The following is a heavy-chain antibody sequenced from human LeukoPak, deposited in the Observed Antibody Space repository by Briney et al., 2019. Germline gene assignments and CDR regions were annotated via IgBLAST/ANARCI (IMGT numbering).Heavy chain of an antibody. Sequence: GRSLRLSCAGSGFTFDDYAMHWVRQPPGKGLEWVSGINWNSGSISYADSVKGRFTISRDNAKNSLYLQMNGLGAEDTALYYCAKGGDVDILNSHDAFDIWGQGTMVTVSS. V-gene: IGHV3-9*01. J-gene: IGHJ3*02. CDR1: GFTFDDYA. CDR3: AKGGDVDILNSHDAFDI. CDR2: INWNSGSI. D-gene: IGHD3-9*01.